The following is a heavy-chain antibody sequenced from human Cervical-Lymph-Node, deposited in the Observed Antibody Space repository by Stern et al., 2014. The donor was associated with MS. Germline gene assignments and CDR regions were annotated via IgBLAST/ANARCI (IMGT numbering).Heavy chain of an antibody. CDR2: ITPGFASA. V-gene: IGHV1-69*06. Sequence: VQLVQSGAEVKKPGSSVKVSCKASGDTFTDYAISWVRQAPGQGPEWMGGITPGFASADYAQKFQGRLTITADKSTSTAYMDLSSLTSEDTAVYYCAREVGSLAMDVWGQGTTVIVSS. CDR1: GDTFTDYA. J-gene: IGHJ6*01. D-gene: IGHD1-1*01. CDR3: AREVGSLAMDV.